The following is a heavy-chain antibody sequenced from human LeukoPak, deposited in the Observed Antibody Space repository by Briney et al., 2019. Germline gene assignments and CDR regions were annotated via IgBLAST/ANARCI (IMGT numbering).Heavy chain of an antibody. Sequence: SETLSLTCTVSGNSISNGYYWGWVRQPPGKGLEWIGSIYHSGPTYYNQSLKSRVTMSVDKAKYQFSLKLISVTAADTAVYYCARDGGGAHYYSVDYWGQGTMVTVSS. J-gene: IGHJ4*02. V-gene: IGHV4-38-2*02. CDR1: GNSISNGYY. D-gene: IGHD3-22*01. CDR3: ARDGGGAHYYSVDY. CDR2: IYHSGPT.